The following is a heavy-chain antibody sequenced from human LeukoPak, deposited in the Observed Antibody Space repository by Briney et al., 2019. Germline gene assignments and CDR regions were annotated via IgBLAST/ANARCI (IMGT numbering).Heavy chain of an antibody. CDR1: FTITSHW. CDR3: ARDPYIFSGYSYDY. CDR2: IKDDGSER. D-gene: IGHD3-9*01. V-gene: IGHV3-7*01. Sequence: GGSLRLSCAASFTITSHWMSWVRQAPGRGLEGVANIKDDGSERNYVDSVKGRIAISRDNADESLYLLMNSLRAEDTAVYYCARDPYIFSGYSYDYWGQGTLVTVSS. J-gene: IGHJ4*02.